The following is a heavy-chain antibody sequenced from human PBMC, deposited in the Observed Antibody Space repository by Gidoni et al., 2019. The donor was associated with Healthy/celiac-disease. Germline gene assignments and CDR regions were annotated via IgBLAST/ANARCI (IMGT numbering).Heavy chain of an antibody. CDR1: GFTVSSTY. J-gene: IGHJ3*02. CDR2: IYSGGST. V-gene: IGHV3-53*01. CDR3: ARAQSYGSGTFRLMGAFDI. D-gene: IGHD3-10*01. Sequence: EVQLVESGGGLIQPGGSLRLSCAASGFTVSSTYMSWVRQAPGKGLEWVSVIYSGGSTYYADSGKGRFTISRDNSKNTLYLQMNSLRAEDTAVYYCARAQSYGSGTFRLMGAFDIWGQGTMVTVSS.